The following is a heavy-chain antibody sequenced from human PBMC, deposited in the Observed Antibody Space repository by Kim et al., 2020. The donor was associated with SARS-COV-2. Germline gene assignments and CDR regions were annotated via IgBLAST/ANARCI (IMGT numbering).Heavy chain of an antibody. V-gene: IGHV1-3*01. J-gene: IGHJ3*02. CDR1: GYTFTSYA. Sequence: ASVKVSCKASGYTFTSYAMHWVRQAPGQRLEWMGWINAGNGNTKYSQKFQGRVTITRDTSASTAYMELSSLRSEDTAVYYCARVERGTYYYGSGSYDHDAFDIWGQGTMVTVSS. D-gene: IGHD3-10*01. CDR2: INAGNGNT. CDR3: ARVERGTYYYGSGSYDHDAFDI.